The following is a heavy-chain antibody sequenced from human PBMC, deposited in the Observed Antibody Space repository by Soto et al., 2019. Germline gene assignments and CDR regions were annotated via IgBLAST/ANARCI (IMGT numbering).Heavy chain of an antibody. V-gene: IGHV2-5*02. J-gene: IGHJ5*01. D-gene: IGHD2-8*02. CDR2: IYWDDDK. CDR1: GFSLGTHGVG. CDR3: AHAMLYCTGGSCSTWFDS. Sequence: QITLKESGPTLVKPTQTLTLTCTFSGFSLGTHGVGVGWVRQPAGKALEWLALIYWDDDKRYSASLNSRLTITKDTSKNQVVLTMTTMDPVDTATYFCAHAMLYCTGGSCSTWFDSWGQGTLVTVSS.